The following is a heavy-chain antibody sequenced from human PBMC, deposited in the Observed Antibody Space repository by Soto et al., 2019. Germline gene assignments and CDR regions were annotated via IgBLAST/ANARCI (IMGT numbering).Heavy chain of an antibody. Sequence: QLQLQESGSGLVKPSQTLSLTCAVSGGSISSGGYSWSWIRQPPGKGLEWIGYIYHSGSTYYNPSLISRVTISVDRSKNQASRMLTSVTAADTAVYYSARGQVVAAHHWGPGILVTVSS. D-gene: IGHD2-15*01. CDR1: GGSISSGGYS. CDR2: IYHSGST. J-gene: IGHJ4*02. CDR3: ARGQVVAAHH. V-gene: IGHV4-30-2*01.